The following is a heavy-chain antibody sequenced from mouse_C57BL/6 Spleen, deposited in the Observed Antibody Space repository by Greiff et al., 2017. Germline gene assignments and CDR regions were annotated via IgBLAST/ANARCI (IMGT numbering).Heavy chain of an antibody. Sequence: VQLQQSGAELVRPGTSVKMSCKASGYTFTNYWIGWAKQRPGHGLEWIGDIYPGGGYTNYNEKFKGKATLTADKSSSTAYMQFSSLTSEDSAIYYCARLGDYYGSSYYFDYWGQGTTLTVSS. CDR2: IYPGGGYT. CDR1: GYTFTNYW. V-gene: IGHV1-63*01. D-gene: IGHD1-1*01. CDR3: ARLGDYYGSSYYFDY. J-gene: IGHJ2*01.